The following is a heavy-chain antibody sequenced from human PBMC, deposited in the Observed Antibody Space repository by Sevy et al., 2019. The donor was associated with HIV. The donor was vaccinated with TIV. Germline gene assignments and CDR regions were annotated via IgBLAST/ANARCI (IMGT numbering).Heavy chain of an antibody. Sequence: GGSLRLSCAASGFTFSSYWMSWVRQAPGKGLEWVATMNQDGSEKFYVDSVKGRLTNARDNAKNSLYLQMNSLRAEDTAVYYCVREGLGGYSYRLDCWGQGTLVTVSS. D-gene: IGHD5-18*01. CDR3: VREGLGGYSYRLDC. J-gene: IGHJ4*02. V-gene: IGHV3-7*01. CDR1: GFTFSSYW. CDR2: MNQDGSEK.